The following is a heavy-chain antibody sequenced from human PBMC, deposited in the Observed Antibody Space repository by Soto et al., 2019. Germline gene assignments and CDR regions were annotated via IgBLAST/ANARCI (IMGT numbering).Heavy chain of an antibody. V-gene: IGHV1-8*01. D-gene: IGHD6-13*01. CDR1: GNTFTKYE. Sequence: VASVKFSCKASGNTFTKYETIWVRQATGQGPEWMGWMNPNTGDTVYAQKFQGRVTLTRDTSISTAYMELSSLRAEDTAVYYCVRFGGAAAGPGDYWGQGTLVTVSS. CDR2: MNPNTGDT. J-gene: IGHJ4*02. CDR3: VRFGGAAAGPGDY.